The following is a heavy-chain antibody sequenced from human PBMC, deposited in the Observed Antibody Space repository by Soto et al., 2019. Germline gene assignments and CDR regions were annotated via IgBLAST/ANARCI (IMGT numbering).Heavy chain of an antibody. J-gene: IGHJ4*02. Sequence: VQLLESGGGLVPPGGSLRLSCAPSGFTFSSFAMGWVRQAPGKGLEWISHITGAGRTTYAGSVKGRFTISRDNFENTLYLQLDSLRAEDRALYYCVRDYIAVTGKGFFGSWGQGARVTVSS. CDR2: ITGAGRTT. V-gene: IGHV3-23*01. CDR3: VRDYIAVTGKGFFGS. CDR1: GFTFSSFA. D-gene: IGHD6-19*01.